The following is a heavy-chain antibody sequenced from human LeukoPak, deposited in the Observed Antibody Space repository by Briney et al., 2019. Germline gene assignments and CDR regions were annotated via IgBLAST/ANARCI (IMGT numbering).Heavy chain of an antibody. CDR1: GFTFSSYW. J-gene: IGHJ6*04. CDR2: INSDGSST. V-gene: IGHV3-74*01. Sequence: GGSLRISCAASGFTFSSYWMHWVRQAPGKGLVWVSRINSDGSSTSYADSVKGRFTISRDNAKNTLYLQMNSLRAEDTAVYYCASSYGSGSYYYYYYGMDVWGKGTTVTVSS. CDR3: ASSYGSGSYYYYYYGMDV. D-gene: IGHD3-10*01.